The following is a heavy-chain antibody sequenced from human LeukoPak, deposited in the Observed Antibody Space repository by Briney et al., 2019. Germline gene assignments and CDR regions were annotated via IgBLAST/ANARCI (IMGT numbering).Heavy chain of an antibody. CDR1: GFTFDDYA. CDR2: ISWNSGSI. V-gene: IGHV3-9*01. J-gene: IGHJ4*02. D-gene: IGHD3-16*01. CDR3: AKEVAPLLASGGEGFDY. Sequence: GGSLRLSCAASGFTFDDYAMHWVRQAPGKGLEWVSGISWNSGSIGYADSVKGRFTISRDNAKNSLYLQMNSLRAEDTALYYCAKEVAPLLASGGEGFDYWGQGTLVTVSS.